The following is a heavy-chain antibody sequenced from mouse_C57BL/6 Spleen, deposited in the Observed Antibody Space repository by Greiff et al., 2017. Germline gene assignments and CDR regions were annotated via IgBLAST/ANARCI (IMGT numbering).Heavy chain of an antibody. CDR1: GYSITSGYY. D-gene: IGHD1-1*01. CDR2: ISYDGSN. Sequence: ESGPGLVKPSQSLSLTCSVTGYSITSGYYWNWIRQFPGNKLEWMSYISYDGSNNYNPSLKNRISITRDTSKNQFFLKLNSVTTEDTATYYCAREGFTTVVATQDVWGTGTTVTVSS. J-gene: IGHJ1*03. CDR3: AREGFTTVVATQDV. V-gene: IGHV3-6*01.